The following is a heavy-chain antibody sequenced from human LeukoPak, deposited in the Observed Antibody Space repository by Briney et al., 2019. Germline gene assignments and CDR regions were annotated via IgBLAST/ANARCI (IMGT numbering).Heavy chain of an antibody. V-gene: IGHV3-74*01. J-gene: IGHJ4*02. CDR2: MNGDGSVT. Sequence: PGGSLRLSCAASGFTFSSTWMHWVRQSPEKGLVWVARMNGDGSVTDHADPVKGRFSISRDNARNTLYLQMNSLRAEDTAVYYCATAGNYYFDHWGQGALVTVSS. D-gene: IGHD1-1*01. CDR1: GFTFSSTW. CDR3: ATAGNYYFDH.